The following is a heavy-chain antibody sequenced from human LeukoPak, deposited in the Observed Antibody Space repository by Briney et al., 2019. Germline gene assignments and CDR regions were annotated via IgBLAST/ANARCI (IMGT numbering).Heavy chain of an antibody. V-gene: IGHV6-1*01. Sequence: SQTLSLTCAISGDTVSSNSAAWNWLRQSPSRGLEWLARTYYRSNGYNDYAVSVKSRITINPDTSKNQFSLQLNSVTPEDTAVYYCARGGNYDFWSGYSNDAFDIWGQGTMVTVSS. CDR3: ARGGNYDFWSGYSNDAFDI. J-gene: IGHJ3*02. CDR1: GDTVSSNSAA. D-gene: IGHD3-3*01. CDR2: TYYRSNGYN.